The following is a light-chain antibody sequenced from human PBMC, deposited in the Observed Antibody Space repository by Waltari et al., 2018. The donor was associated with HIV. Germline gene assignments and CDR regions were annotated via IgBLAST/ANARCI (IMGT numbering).Light chain of an antibody. Sequence: QSALTQPRSASGSPGQSVTIPCTGTSSDIGAYNYVSWFQQHPGKAPTLMIFDVSKRPSGVPDRFSGSKSGHTASLTVSGLQAEDEADYYCASHAGSKDVFGGGTKLTVL. V-gene: IGLV2-8*01. J-gene: IGLJ2*01. CDR2: DVS. CDR3: ASHAGSKDV. CDR1: SSDIGAYNY.